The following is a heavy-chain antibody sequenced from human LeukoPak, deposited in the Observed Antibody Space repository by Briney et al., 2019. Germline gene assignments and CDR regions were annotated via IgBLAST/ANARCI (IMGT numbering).Heavy chain of an antibody. CDR2: ISKDGVYP. Sequence: GGSPRLSCAASGFTFNTYAMSWVRQAPGKGLEWVSDISKDGVYPYYADSVKGRFTISRDNSKNMVYLQMNSLRAEDAALYYCAKSSRDGYDWGQGTLVTVSS. CDR1: GFTFNTYA. CDR3: AKSSRDGYD. J-gene: IGHJ4*02. V-gene: IGHV3-23*01. D-gene: IGHD5-24*01.